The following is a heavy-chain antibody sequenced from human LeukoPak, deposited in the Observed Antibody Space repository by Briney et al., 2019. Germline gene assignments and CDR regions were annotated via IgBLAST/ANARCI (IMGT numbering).Heavy chain of an antibody. CDR3: AHLVWEYVGGLDV. CDR2: ISWNSGSI. V-gene: IGHV3-9*01. Sequence: GGSLRLSCAASGFTFDDYAMHWVRQAPGKGLEWVSGISWNSGSIGYADSVRGRFTISRDNSKNTLYLQMHSLRVDDTAVYYCAHLVWEYVGGLDVWGQGTTVTVSS. D-gene: IGHD3/OR15-3a*01. CDR1: GFTFDDYA. J-gene: IGHJ6*02.